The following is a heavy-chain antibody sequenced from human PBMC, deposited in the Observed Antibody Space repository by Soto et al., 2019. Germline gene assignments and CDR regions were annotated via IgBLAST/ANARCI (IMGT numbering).Heavy chain of an antibody. J-gene: IGHJ4*02. V-gene: IGHV4-4*07. CDR3: ARGVGMMGYFVQ. CDR2: VWTNGNT. CDR1: GASISSAY. Sequence: PSETLSLTCIVSGASISSAYWSWIRQPAGKGLEWVGRVWTNGNTNYNPSLQSRVTMSADTSKSQVSLRLSSVTAADTAVYFCARGVGMMGYFVQWGRGILVTVSS. D-gene: IGHD3-16*01.